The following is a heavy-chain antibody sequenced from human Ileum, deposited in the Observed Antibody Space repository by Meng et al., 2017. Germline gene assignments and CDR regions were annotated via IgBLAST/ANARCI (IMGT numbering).Heavy chain of an antibody. J-gene: IGHJ4*02. CDR3: ARGGGPRAYYFDY. CDR2: IDHSGST. D-gene: IGHD3-10*01. CDR1: GGSFSGYY. V-gene: IGHV4-34*01. Sequence: GPLQQWGAALVTPSDILPLTCAVHGGSFSGYYCGWIRQPPGKGLEWIGDIDHSGSTNYNPSLKSRVTISVDTSKNQFSLNLNSVTAADTAVYYCARGGGPRAYYFDYWGQGALVTVSS.